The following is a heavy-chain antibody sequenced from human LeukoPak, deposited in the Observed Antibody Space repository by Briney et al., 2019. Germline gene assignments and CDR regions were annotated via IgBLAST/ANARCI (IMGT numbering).Heavy chain of an antibody. CDR3: ARDKGSEGWLQFDY. V-gene: IGHV4-4*07. J-gene: IGHJ4*02. D-gene: IGHD5-24*01. CDR2: LYTTGST. CDR1: GASISTYY. Sequence: SETLSLTCTVSGASISTYYWSWIRQPAGQGLEWIGRLYTTGSTNYNPSLKSRVTMSVDTSKNQFSLRLSSVTAADTAVYYCARDKGSEGWLQFDYWGQGTLVTVSS.